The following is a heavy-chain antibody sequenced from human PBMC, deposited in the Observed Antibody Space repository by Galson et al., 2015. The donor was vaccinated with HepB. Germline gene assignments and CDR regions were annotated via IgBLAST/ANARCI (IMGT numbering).Heavy chain of an antibody. J-gene: IGHJ6*03. CDR2: ISAYNGNT. CDR3: ARIGEEGVPLKKYYYYYYMDV. D-gene: IGHD2-2*01. CDR1: GYTFTSYG. Sequence: SVKVSCKASGYTFTSYGISWVRQAPGQGLEWMGWISAYNGNTNYAQKLQGRVTMTTDTSTSTAYMELRSLRSDDTAVYYCARIGEEGVPLKKYYYYYYMDVWGKGTTVTVSS. V-gene: IGHV1-18*01.